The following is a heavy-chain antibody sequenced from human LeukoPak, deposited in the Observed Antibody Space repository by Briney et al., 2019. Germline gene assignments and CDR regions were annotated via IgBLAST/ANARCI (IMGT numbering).Heavy chain of an antibody. CDR2: IYYSGST. J-gene: IGHJ4*02. Sequence: SETLSLTCTVSGGSISSSSYYWGWIRQPPGKGLEWIGSIYYSGSTYYNPSLESRVTISVDTSKNQFSLKLSSVTAADTAVYYCARRRIVGATLDYWGQGTLVTVSS. CDR1: GGSISSSSYY. V-gene: IGHV4-39*01. CDR3: ARRRIVGATLDY. D-gene: IGHD1-26*01.